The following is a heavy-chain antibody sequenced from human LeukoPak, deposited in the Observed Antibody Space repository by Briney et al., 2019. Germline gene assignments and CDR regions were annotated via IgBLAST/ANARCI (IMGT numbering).Heavy chain of an antibody. CDR3: AKDPYCDFWSGYYSGPSFDY. V-gene: IGHV3-23*01. CDR1: GFTFSSYA. CDR2: ISGSGGST. J-gene: IGHJ4*02. Sequence: PGGSLRLSCAASGFTFSSYAMSWVRQAPGKGLEWVSAISGSGGSTYYADSVKGRFTISRDNSKNTLYLQMNSLRAEDTAVYYCAKDPYCDFWSGYYSGPSFDYWGQGTLVTVSS. D-gene: IGHD3-3*01.